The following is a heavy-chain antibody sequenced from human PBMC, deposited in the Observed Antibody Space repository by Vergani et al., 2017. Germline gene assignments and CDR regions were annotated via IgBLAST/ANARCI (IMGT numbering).Heavy chain of an antibody. J-gene: IGHJ4*02. D-gene: IGHD6-19*01. V-gene: IGHV3-33*01. Sequence: QVQLVESGGGVVQPGRSLRLSCAASGFTFSSYGMHWVRQAPGKGLGWVAVIWYYGSNKYYADSVKGRFTISRDNSKNTLYLQMNSLRAEDTAVYYCARDPSDTGYSSGWYGDYWGQGTLVTVSS. CDR3: ARDPSDTGYSSGWYGDY. CDR1: GFTFSSYG. CDR2: IWYYGSNK.